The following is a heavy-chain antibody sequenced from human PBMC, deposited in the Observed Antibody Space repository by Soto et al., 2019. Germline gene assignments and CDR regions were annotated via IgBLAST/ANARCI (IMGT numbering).Heavy chain of an antibody. D-gene: IGHD3-22*01. V-gene: IGHV4-39*07. CDR3: AREHKTVIDPFDI. CDR2: IYYSGST. J-gene: IGHJ3*02. CDR1: GGSISSSSYY. Sequence: SENLSLTCTVSGGSISSSSYYWGWIRQPPGKGLEWIGSIYYSGSTYYNPSPKSRVTISVDTSKNQFSLKLSSVTAADTAVYYCAREHKTVIDPFDIWGQGTMVT.